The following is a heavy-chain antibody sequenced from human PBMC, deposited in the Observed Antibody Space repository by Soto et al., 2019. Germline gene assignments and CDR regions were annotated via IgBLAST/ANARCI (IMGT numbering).Heavy chain of an antibody. CDR1: GFSFPNHY. CDR2: ISAGGRDT. D-gene: IGHD6-13*01. Sequence: GGSLRLSCAASGFSFPNHYMAWVRQTPGKRLEWVSSISAGGRDTDYADAVKGRFTIYRDDSKNTLFLQMTSLRAEDTAVYYCARRPRLLTYSSSWYATDYWGQGTLVTVSS. J-gene: IGHJ4*02. CDR3: ARRPRLLTYSSSWYATDY. V-gene: IGHV3-11*03.